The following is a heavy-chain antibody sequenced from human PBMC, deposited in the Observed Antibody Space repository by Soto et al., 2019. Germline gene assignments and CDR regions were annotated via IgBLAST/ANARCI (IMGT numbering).Heavy chain of an antibody. Sequence: ASVKVSCKASGYTFTSYSMHWVRPAPGQRLEWMGWINAGNGNTKYSQKFQGRVTITRDTSASTAYMELSSLRSEDTAVYYCARAVMATSLYYFDYWGQGTLVTVSS. V-gene: IGHV1-3*01. CDR1: GYTFTSYS. D-gene: IGHD2-21*01. CDR3: ARAVMATSLYYFDY. J-gene: IGHJ4*02. CDR2: INAGNGNT.